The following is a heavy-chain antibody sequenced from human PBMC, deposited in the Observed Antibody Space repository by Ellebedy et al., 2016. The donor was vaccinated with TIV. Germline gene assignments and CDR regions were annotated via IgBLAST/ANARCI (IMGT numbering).Heavy chain of an antibody. CDR1: GGTFSSYD. CDR3: ARGTYDYVWGSGRYQYYYMDV. D-gene: IGHD3-16*01. V-gene: IGHV1-69*13. CDR2: IIPIFGTA. J-gene: IGHJ6*03. Sequence: SVKVSXXASGGTFSSYDISWVRQAPGQGLEWMGGIIPIFGTANYAQKFQGRVTITADESTSTAYMELSSLRSEDTAVYYCARGTYDYVWGSGRYQYYYMDVWGKGTTVTVSS.